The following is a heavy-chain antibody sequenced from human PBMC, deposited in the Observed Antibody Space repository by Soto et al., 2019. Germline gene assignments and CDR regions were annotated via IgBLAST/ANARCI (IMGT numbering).Heavy chain of an antibody. V-gene: IGHV3-30*18. CDR1: GFTFSSYG. D-gene: IGHD3-3*01. J-gene: IGHJ6*02. CDR2: ISYDGSNK. CDR3: AKDHNDFWSGYLGAPSDV. Sequence: GGSLRLSCAASGFTFSSYGMHWVRQAPGKGLEWVAVISYDGSNKYYADSVKGRFTISRDNSKNTLYLQMNSLRAEDTAVYYCAKDHNDFWSGYLGAPSDVWGQGTTVTVSS.